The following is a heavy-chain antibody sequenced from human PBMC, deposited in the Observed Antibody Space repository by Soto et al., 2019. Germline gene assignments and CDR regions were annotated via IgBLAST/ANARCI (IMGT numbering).Heavy chain of an antibody. CDR2: INSDGSTT. V-gene: IGHV3-74*01. CDR1: GFTFSSNW. CDR3: ARADSYCFDY. Sequence: EVQLVESGGGLVQPGGSLRLSCAASGFTFSSNWMHWVRQAPGKGLVWVSRINSDGSTTSYADSVKGRFTISRDTAKNTLYLQMSSLRAEDTAVYYCARADSYCFDYWGPGTLVTVSS. J-gene: IGHJ4*02. D-gene: IGHD2-15*01.